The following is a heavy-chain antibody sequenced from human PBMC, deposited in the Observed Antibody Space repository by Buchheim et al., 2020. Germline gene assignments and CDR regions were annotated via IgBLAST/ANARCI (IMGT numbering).Heavy chain of an antibody. D-gene: IGHD5-12*01. Sequence: QVQLQESGPGLVKPSETLALTCTVSGGSISSGNYYWSWIRQPQGKGLEWIGYIFYSGSTYYNPSLMGRVTLSIDKSNNTFSLKLTSVTAADTAVYYCARDRSGYDLFDYWGQGIL. CDR1: GGSISSGNYY. CDR3: ARDRSGYDLFDY. CDR2: IFYSGST. J-gene: IGHJ4*02. V-gene: IGHV4-30-4*01.